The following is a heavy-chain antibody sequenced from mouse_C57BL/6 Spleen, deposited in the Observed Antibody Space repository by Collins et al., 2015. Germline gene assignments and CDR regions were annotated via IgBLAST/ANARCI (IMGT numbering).Heavy chain of an antibody. D-gene: IGHD1-2*01. CDR2: IYPGSGTT. Sequence: QVQLQQSGPELVKPGASVKMSCKASGYTFTDYVISWVKQRTGQGLEWIGEIYPGSGTTYYNEKFKGKATLTADKSSNTAYMQLSSLTSADSAVYFCARRYYGYPYFDYWGQGTTLTVSS. CDR3: ARRYYGYPYFDY. CDR1: GYTFTDYV. V-gene: IGHV1-81*01. J-gene: IGHJ2*01.